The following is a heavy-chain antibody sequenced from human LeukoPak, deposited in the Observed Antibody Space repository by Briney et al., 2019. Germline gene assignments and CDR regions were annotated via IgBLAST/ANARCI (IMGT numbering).Heavy chain of an antibody. D-gene: IGHD2-8*01. CDR2: IYYSGST. CDR3: ARAKRVYSSPGRGHWFDP. V-gene: IGHV4-31*03. J-gene: IGHJ5*02. Sequence: PSETLSLTCTVSGGSISSGGYYWSWIRQHAGKGLEWIGYIYYSGSTYYNPSLKSRVTISVGTSKNQFSLKLSSVSAADTAVYYCARAKRVYSSPGRGHWFDPWGQGTLVTVSS. CDR1: GGSISSGGYY.